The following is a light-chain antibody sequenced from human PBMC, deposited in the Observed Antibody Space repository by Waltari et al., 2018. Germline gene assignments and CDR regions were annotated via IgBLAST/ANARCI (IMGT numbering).Light chain of an antibody. CDR2: EVR. V-gene: IGLV2-14*01. Sequence: QSALTQPASVSGSPGQSITISCTGTSSDVGGYNYASWYQQHPGKAPNLMIYEVRNRPSGVSNRLSGSRYGNTASLTISGLQAEDEADYYCSSYTSSSTHVVFGGGTKLTVL. CDR1: SSDVGGYNY. CDR3: SSYTSSSTHVV. J-gene: IGLJ2*01.